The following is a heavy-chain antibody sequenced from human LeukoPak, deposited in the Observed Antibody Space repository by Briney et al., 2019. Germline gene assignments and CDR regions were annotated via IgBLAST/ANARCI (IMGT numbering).Heavy chain of an antibody. CDR1: GYTFTGYY. D-gene: IGHD6-6*01. V-gene: IGHV1-2*02. Sequence: ASVKVSCKASGYTFTGYYMHWVRQAPGQGLEWMGWINPNSGGANYAQKFQGRVTMTRDTSITTAYMELSGLRSDDTAVYYCGRERSQLRLPRGYFDYWGQEPWSPSPQ. CDR3: GRERSQLRLPRGYFDY. J-gene: IGHJ4*01. CDR2: INPNSGGA.